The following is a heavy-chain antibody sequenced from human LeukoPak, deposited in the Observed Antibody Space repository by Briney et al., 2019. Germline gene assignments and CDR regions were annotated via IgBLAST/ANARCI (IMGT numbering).Heavy chain of an antibody. V-gene: IGHV3-23*01. CDR3: AKESRLIWFGESDY. CDR1: GFTFSSYA. J-gene: IGHJ4*02. D-gene: IGHD3-10*01. CDR2: ISGSGGST. Sequence: PGGSLRLSCAASGFTFSSYAMSWVRQAPGKGLEWVSGISGSGGSTHYADSVKGRFTISRDNSKNRLYLQMNSLRDEDTAVYYCAKESRLIWFGESDYWGQGTLVTVSS.